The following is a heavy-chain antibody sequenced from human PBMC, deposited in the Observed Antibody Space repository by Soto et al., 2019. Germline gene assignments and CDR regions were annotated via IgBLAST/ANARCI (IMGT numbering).Heavy chain of an antibody. CDR2: ISSSSSYI. CDR1: GFTFSSYS. CDR3: ARDSIQLWSYGMDV. Sequence: WGSLRLSCAASGFTFSSYSMNWVRQAPWKGLEWVSSISSSSSYIYYADSVKGRFTISRDNAKNSLYLQMNSLRAEDTAVYYCARDSIQLWSYGMDVWGQGTTVTVSS. J-gene: IGHJ6*02. V-gene: IGHV3-21*01. D-gene: IGHD5-18*01.